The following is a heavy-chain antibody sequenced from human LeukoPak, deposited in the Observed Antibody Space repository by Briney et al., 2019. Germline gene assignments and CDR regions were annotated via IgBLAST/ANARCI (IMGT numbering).Heavy chain of an antibody. D-gene: IGHD3-3*01. Sequence: GGSLRLSCAASGVTFSSYWMHWVRQAPGKGLVWVSRINSDGSSTTYADSVKGRFTISRDNAKNTLYLQMNSLRAEDTAVYYCARVDDFWSGYPPYWGQGTLVTVSS. CDR3: ARVDDFWSGYPPY. V-gene: IGHV3-74*01. J-gene: IGHJ4*02. CDR2: INSDGSST. CDR1: GVTFSSYW.